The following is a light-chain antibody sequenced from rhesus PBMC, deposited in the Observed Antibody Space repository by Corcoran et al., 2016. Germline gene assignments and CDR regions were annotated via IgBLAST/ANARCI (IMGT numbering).Light chain of an antibody. CDR3: QQYNSAPFT. CDR1: QGISSW. CDR2: KAS. J-gene: IGKJ3*01. V-gene: IGKV1-21*01. Sequence: DIQMTQSPSSLSASVGDRVTITCRASQGISSWLAWYQQKPGKAPKLLIYKASNLQSGVPSRFSGIGYGTDFTLTISRRQPEDFATYYCQQYNSAPFTFGPGTKLDIK.